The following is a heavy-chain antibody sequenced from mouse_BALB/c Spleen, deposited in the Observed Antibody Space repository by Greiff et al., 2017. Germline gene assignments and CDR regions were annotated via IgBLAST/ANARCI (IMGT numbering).Heavy chain of an antibody. D-gene: IGHD1-1*01. J-gene: IGHJ3*01. CDR2: IYPGNVNT. CDR1: GYTFTSYY. Sequence: VQLQQSGPELVKPGASVRISCKASGYTFTSYYIHWVKQRPGQGLEWIGWIYPGNVNTKYNEKFKGKATLTADKSSSTAYMQLSSLTSEDSAVYYCTREDYYGSSFFAYWGQGTLVTVSA. CDR3: TREDYYGSSFFAY. V-gene: IGHV1S56*01.